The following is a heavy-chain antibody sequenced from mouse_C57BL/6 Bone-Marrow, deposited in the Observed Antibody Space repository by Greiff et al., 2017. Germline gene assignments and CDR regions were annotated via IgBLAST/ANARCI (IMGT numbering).Heavy chain of an antibody. J-gene: IGHJ3*01. D-gene: IGHD1-1*01. CDR1: GFTFSSYA. Sequence: EVQVVESGGGLVKPGGSLKLSCAASGFTFSSYAMSWVRQTPEKRLEWVATISDGGSYTYYPDNVKGRFTISRDNAKNNLYLQMSHLKSEDTAMYYCAREEDGSSSAWFAYWGQGTLVTVSA. V-gene: IGHV5-4*01. CDR3: AREEDGSSSAWFAY. CDR2: ISDGGSYT.